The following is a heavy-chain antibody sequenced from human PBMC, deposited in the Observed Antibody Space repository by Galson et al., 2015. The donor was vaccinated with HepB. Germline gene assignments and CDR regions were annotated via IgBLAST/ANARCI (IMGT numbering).Heavy chain of an antibody. CDR1: GFTFSNYA. V-gene: IGHV3-23*01. CDR2: ISGSGAST. J-gene: IGHJ4*02. CDR3: AKDQSQFDY. Sequence: SLRLSCAASGFTFSNYAMSWVRQAPGKGLEWVSAISGSGASTYYADSLKGRFTISRDNSKNTLYLQINSLRAEDTAVYYCAKDQSQFDYWGQGTLVTVSS.